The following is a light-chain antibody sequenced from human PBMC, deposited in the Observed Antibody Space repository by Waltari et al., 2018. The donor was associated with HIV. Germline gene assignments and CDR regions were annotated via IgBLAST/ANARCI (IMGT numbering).Light chain of an antibody. CDR1: SSNIGSSY. Sequence: QSVLTQPPSASGTPGQRVTISCSGSSSNIGSSYVYWYQQLPGPPPQLLMYRTNQRPSGVPDRFSGSKSGTSASLAISGLRSEDEADYYCATWDDSLSGLWVFGGGTKLTVL. CDR2: RTN. J-gene: IGLJ3*02. V-gene: IGLV1-47*01. CDR3: ATWDDSLSGLWV.